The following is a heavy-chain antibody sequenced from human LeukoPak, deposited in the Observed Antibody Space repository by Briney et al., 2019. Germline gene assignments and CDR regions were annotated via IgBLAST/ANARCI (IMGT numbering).Heavy chain of an antibody. Sequence: ASVKVSCKASGYTFTSYGISWVRQAPGQGLEWMGWISAYNGNTNYAQKLQGRVTMTTDTSTSTAYMELRSLRSDDTAVYYCARDRPSYYDSSGPFDPWGQGTLVTVSS. J-gene: IGHJ5*02. CDR3: ARDRPSYYDSSGPFDP. CDR2: ISAYNGNT. D-gene: IGHD3-22*01. V-gene: IGHV1-18*01. CDR1: GYTFTSYG.